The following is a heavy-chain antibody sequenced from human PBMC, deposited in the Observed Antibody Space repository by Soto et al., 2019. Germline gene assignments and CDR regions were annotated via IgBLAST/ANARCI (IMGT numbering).Heavy chain of an antibody. CDR3: ATSVLLWFGELLLY. CDR2: FDPEDGET. J-gene: IGHJ4*02. D-gene: IGHD3-10*01. CDR1: GYTLTELS. Sequence: ASVKVSCKVSGYTLTELSMHWVRQAPGKGLEWMGGFDPEDGETIYAQKFQGRVTMTEDTSTDTAYMELSSLRSEDTAVYYCATSVLLWFGELLLYWGQGTLVTVSS. V-gene: IGHV1-24*01.